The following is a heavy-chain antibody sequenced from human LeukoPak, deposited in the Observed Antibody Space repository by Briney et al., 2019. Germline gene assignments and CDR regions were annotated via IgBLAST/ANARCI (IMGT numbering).Heavy chain of an antibody. CDR1: GGSISSYY. CDR3: ARGVVAARFWFDP. CDR2: IYYSGST. J-gene: IGHJ5*02. Sequence: SSETLSLTCTVSGGSISSYYWSWIRQPPGKRLEWIGYIYYSGSTNYNPSLKSRVTISVDTSKNQFSLKLSSVTAADTAVYYCARGVVAARFWFDPWGQGTLVTVSS. D-gene: IGHD2-15*01. V-gene: IGHV4-59*01.